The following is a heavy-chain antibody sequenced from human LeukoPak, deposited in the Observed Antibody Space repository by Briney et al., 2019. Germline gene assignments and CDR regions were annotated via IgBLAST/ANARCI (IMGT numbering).Heavy chain of an antibody. V-gene: IGHV3-74*01. J-gene: IGHJ4*02. CDR3: VSFYETY. CDR2: INSDGSWT. D-gene: IGHD2/OR15-2a*01. CDR1: GSYW. Sequence: GGSLRLSCAASGSYWMHWVRQAPGRGLVWVSHINSDGSWTSYADSVKGRFTISKDNAKNTVYLQMNNLRAEDTAVYYCVSFYETYWGRGTLVTVSS.